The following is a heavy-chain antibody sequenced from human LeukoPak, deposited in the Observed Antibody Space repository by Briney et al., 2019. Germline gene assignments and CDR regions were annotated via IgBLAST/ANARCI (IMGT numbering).Heavy chain of an antibody. CDR2: TYHRGTT. V-gene: IGHV4-38-2*01. J-gene: IGHJ5*01. CDR3: ARIAMFYYESSGYYSDS. D-gene: IGHD3-22*01. Sequence: SETLSLTCAVSGYSINSGYYWGWIRQPPGKGLEWIGSTYHRGTTYYNPSLKRRVSISVDTSKNQFSLKLSSVTAADTAMYHCARIAMFYYESSGYYSDSWGQGTLVTVSS. CDR1: GYSINSGYY.